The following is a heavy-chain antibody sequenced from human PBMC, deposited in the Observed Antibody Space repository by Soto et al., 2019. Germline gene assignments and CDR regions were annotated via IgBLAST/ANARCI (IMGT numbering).Heavy chain of an antibody. J-gene: IGHJ4*02. Sequence: QVQLQESGPGLVKPSQTLSLTCTVSGGSISSGGYYWSWIRQHPGKGLEWIGYIYYSGSTYYNSSLKSRVTISVYESKNQFSLKLRSVTAADTAVYYCARVWDSSGPNFDYWVQGTLVTVSS. CDR1: GGSISSGGYY. CDR2: IYYSGST. V-gene: IGHV4-31*03. D-gene: IGHD3-22*01. CDR3: ARVWDSSGPNFDY.